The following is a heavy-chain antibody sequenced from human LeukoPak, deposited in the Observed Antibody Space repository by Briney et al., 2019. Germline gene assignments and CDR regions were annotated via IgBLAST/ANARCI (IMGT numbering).Heavy chain of an antibody. J-gene: IGHJ4*02. CDR1: GFTFTTHW. CDR3: ARGMGASGLLDF. Sequence: GGSLRLSCAASGFTFTTHWMTWVRQVPGKRLEWVANIKTDGSENNYVDSVKGRFTISRDNAKNSLFLQMNSLRVEDTATYYCARGMGASGLLDFWGQGTLVTVSS. V-gene: IGHV3-7*01. CDR2: IKTDGSEN. D-gene: IGHD6-13*01.